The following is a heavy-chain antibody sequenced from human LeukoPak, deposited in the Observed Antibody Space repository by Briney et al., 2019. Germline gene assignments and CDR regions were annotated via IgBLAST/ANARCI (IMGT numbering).Heavy chain of an antibody. CDR3: AKDMRIRLRLGELSL. CDR1: GFTFDDYA. Sequence: GRSLRLSCAASGFTFDDYAMHWVRQAPGKGLEWVSGISWNSGSIGYADSVKGRFTISRDNAKNSLYLQMNSLRAEDTALYYCAKDMRIRLRLGELSLWGQGTLVTVSS. CDR2: ISWNSGSI. J-gene: IGHJ4*02. D-gene: IGHD3-16*02. V-gene: IGHV3-9*01.